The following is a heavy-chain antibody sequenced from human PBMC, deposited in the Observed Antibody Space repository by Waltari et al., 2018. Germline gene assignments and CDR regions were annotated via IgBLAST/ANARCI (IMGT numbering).Heavy chain of an antibody. J-gene: IGHJ4*02. CDR2: IKPDGSEK. CDR3: ASGGGRPFDY. Sequence: EVQLVESGGALVQPGGSVRLSCAASGFTFSTTWMGWVRQTPGKGRGWVANIKPDGSEKYYVDSVKGRFTISRDNAKNSLYLQMNSLRAEDTAVYFCASGGGRPFDYWGQGTLVTVSS. D-gene: IGHD3-16*01. CDR1: GFTFSTTW. V-gene: IGHV3-7*01.